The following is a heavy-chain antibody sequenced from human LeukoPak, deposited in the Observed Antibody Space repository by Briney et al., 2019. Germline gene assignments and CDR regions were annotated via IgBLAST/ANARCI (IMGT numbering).Heavy chain of an antibody. D-gene: IGHD1-14*01. Sequence: ASVKVSSKASGGTFSSYAISWVRQAPGQGLEWMGGIIPIFGTANYAQKFQGRVTITADKSTSTAYMELSSLRSEDTAVYYCARALYNWNHAPYYYYGMDVWGKGTTVTVSS. CDR3: ARALYNWNHAPYYYYGMDV. J-gene: IGHJ6*04. V-gene: IGHV1-69*06. CDR2: IIPIFGTA. CDR1: GGTFSSYA.